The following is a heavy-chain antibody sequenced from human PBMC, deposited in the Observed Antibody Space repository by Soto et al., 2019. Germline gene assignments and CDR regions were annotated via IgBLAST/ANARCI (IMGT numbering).Heavy chain of an antibody. V-gene: IGHV1-46*01. J-gene: IGHJ6*02. Sequence: ASVKVSCKASGYTFTSYYMHWVRQAPVQGLEWMGIINPSGGSTSYAQKFQGRVTMTRDTSTSTVYMELSSLRSEDTAVYYRARVLKRGYSYGYSGEYYYYGMDVWGQGTTVTVSS. CDR2: INPSGGST. CDR1: GYTFTSYY. D-gene: IGHD5-18*01. CDR3: ARVLKRGYSYGYSGEYYYYGMDV.